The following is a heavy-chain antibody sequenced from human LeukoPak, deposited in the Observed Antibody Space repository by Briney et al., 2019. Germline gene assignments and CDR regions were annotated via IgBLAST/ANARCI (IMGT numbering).Heavy chain of an antibody. D-gene: IGHD2-21*02. Sequence: AETLSHTCAVSGYSISSSNYWGWIRQPPGKGLEWIGNIHHIGNTYYNPSLKNRVTISLDTSKNQFSLKLSSVTAADTAVYCCARVLIVVVTEEYDAFDIWGQGTMVTVSS. CDR1: GYSISSSNY. CDR3: ARVLIVVVTEEYDAFDI. J-gene: IGHJ3*02. V-gene: IGHV4-38-2*01. CDR2: IHHIGNT.